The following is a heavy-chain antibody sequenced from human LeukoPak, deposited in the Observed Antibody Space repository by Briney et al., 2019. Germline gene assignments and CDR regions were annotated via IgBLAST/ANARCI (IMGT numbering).Heavy chain of an antibody. J-gene: IGHJ3*02. CDR1: GFTFSDYY. CDR3: ASLTTVVPLEAFDI. CDR2: ISSSGSTI. V-gene: IGHV3-11*01. Sequence: PGGSLRLSCAASGFTFSDYYMSWIRQAPGKGLEWVSYISSSGSTIYYADSVKGRFTISRDNAKNSLYLQMNSLRAEDTAVYYCASLTTVVPLEAFDIWGQGTMVTVSS. D-gene: IGHD4-4*01.